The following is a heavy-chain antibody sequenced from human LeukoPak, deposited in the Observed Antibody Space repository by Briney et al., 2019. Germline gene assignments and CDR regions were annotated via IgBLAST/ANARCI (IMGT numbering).Heavy chain of an antibody. V-gene: IGHV4-61*02. CDR2: IYTSGST. CDR1: GGSISSGSYY. D-gene: IGHD1-26*01. Sequence: TSQTLSLTCTVSGGSISSGSYYWSWTRQPAGKGLEWIGRIYTSGSTNYNPSLKSRVTIPVDTSKNQFSLKLSSVTAADTAVYYCARSAVGATPYYYYGMDVWGQGTTVTVSS. CDR3: ARSAVGATPYYYYGMDV. J-gene: IGHJ6*02.